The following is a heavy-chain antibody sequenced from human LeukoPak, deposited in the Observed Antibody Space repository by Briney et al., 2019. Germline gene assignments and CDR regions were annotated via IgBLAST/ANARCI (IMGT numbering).Heavy chain of an antibody. J-gene: IGHJ4*02. D-gene: IGHD3-22*01. Sequence: GGSLRLSCAASGFTFSDYYMIWIRQAPGKGLEWVSYISTSSTMYYADSVKGRFTISRDNAKNSLYLQMNSLRAEDTAVYYCARDGYYDSSGYHRNFDYWGQGTLVTVSS. CDR1: GFTFSDYY. V-gene: IGHV3-11*01. CDR2: ISTSSTM. CDR3: ARDGYYDSSGYHRNFDY.